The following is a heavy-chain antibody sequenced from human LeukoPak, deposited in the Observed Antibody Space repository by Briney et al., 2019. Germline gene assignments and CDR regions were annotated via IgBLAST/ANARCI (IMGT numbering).Heavy chain of an antibody. Sequence: SVKVSCKASGCTFTSYGISWVRQAPGQGLEWMGGIIPIFGTAKYAQKFQGRVTITADTSTSTAYMELSSLRSEDTAVYYCARAGWLQYYYFDYWGQGTLVTVSS. CDR3: ARAGWLQYYYFDY. J-gene: IGHJ4*02. V-gene: IGHV1-69*06. CDR1: GCTFTSYG. CDR2: IIPIFGTA. D-gene: IGHD5-24*01.